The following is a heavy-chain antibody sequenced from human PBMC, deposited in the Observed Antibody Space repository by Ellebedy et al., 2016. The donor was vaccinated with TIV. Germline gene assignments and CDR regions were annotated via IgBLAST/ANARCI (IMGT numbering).Heavy chain of an antibody. D-gene: IGHD1-1*01. J-gene: IGHJ4*02. CDR3: ATGGYNFAF. CDR1: GVTFSSYA. Sequence: PGGSLRLSCASSGVTFSSYAMTWVRQAPGKGLEWVSTISGSGGRTHYADSVEGCFTISRDNSKDVLYLQMNSLRVEDTGLYYCATGGYNFAFWGQGTLVTVSS. CDR2: ISGSGGRT. V-gene: IGHV3-23*01.